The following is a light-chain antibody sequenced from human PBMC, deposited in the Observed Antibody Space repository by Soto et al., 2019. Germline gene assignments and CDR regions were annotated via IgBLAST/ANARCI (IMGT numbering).Light chain of an antibody. CDR2: GNI. J-gene: IGLJ2*01. CDR3: QSYGLSAYVV. Sequence: QSVLTQPPSVSGAPGQRVTISCTGSSSNIGAGYDVHWYQLLPGTAPKLLIYGNITRPSGVPDRFSGSRSGTSAYLAITGVQAEDDADYYCQSYGLSAYVVFGGGTKLTVL. V-gene: IGLV1-40*01. CDR1: SSNIGAGYD.